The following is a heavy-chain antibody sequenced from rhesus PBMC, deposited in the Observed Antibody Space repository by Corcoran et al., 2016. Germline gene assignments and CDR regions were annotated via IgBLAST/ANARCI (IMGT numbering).Heavy chain of an antibody. V-gene: IGHV3-118*01. J-gene: IGHJ6*01. CDR3: GSRSAGTLGLDS. CDR1: VFPFCSSV. D-gene: IGHD1-1*01. Sequence: EVQLVESGGGLVQPGWSLRLSCAASVFPFCSSVMHWVRQASGKGLEWVGRIRTKSNNYETGYAASVKGRFTISRDDSKNTLYLQMNSLKTEDTAVYYCGSRSAGTLGLDSWGQGVVVTVSS. CDR2: IRTKSNNYET.